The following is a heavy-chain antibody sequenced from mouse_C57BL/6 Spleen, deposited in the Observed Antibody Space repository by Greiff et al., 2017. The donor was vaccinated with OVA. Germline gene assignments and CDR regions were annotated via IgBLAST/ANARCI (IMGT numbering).Heavy chain of an antibody. V-gene: IGHV1-62-2*01. CDR1: GYTFTEYT. Sequence: QVQLQQSGAELVKPGASVKLSCKASGYTFTEYTIHWVKQRSGQGLEWIGWFYPGSGSIKYNEKFKDKATLTADKSSSTVYMELSRLTSEDSAVYFCARHEEVYYYGSSYYFDYWGQGTTLTVSS. J-gene: IGHJ2*01. CDR2: FYPGSGSI. D-gene: IGHD1-1*01. CDR3: ARHEEVYYYGSSYYFDY.